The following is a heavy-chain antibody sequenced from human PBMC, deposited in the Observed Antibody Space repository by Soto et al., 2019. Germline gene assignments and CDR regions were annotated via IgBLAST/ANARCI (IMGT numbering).Heavy chain of an antibody. D-gene: IGHD3-3*01. J-gene: IGHJ4*02. V-gene: IGHV6-1*01. CDR1: GDSVSSNSAA. CDR2: TYYRSKWFN. Sequence: SQTLSLTCAISGDSVSSNSAAWNWIRQSPSRGLEWLGRTYYRSKWFNEYALPVKSRISINADTSKNQFSLQLSSVTLEDTAVYYCVRDGDGSGRTDFQYWGQGTLVTVSS. CDR3: VRDGDGSGRTDFQY.